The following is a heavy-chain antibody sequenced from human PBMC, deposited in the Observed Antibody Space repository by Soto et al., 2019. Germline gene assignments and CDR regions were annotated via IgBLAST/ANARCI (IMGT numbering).Heavy chain of an antibody. V-gene: IGHV1-2*02. J-gene: IGHJ4*02. CDR1: GYTFIDYY. D-gene: IGHD6-19*01. CDR3: ARPPGYISGWYYFDL. CDR2: ISPRSGGT. Sequence: ASVKVSCKASGYTFIDYYMHWVRQAPGQGFEWMGRISPRSGGTNYARKFQGRVTMTWDTSLNTAYMELSSLISEDTAVYYCARPPGYISGWYYFDLWGQGTLVTVSS.